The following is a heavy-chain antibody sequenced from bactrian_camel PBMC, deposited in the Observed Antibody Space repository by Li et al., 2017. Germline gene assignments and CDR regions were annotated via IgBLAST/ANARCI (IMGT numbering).Heavy chain of an antibody. CDR1: GSTVSGRC. Sequence: QLVESGGDSVQAGGSLRLSCAASGSTVSGRCMGWFRQNPGEVRAAVAVVEGDGTIRYEESVKGRFTISTDNVKNILYLQMNSLKPEDTAMYYCAAGIPGANRCSDYWGQGTQVTVS. CDR2: VEGDGTI. D-gene: IGHD3*01. CDR3: AAGIPGANRCSDY. V-gene: IGHV3S1*01. J-gene: IGHJ4*01.